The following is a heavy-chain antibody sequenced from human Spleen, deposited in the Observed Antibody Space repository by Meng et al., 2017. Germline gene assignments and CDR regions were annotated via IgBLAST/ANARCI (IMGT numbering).Heavy chain of an antibody. J-gene: IGHJ4*02. Sequence: QVLLLQSGPEVKKPGASVRFSCKASAYAFGSYGISWVRQAPGQGLEWMGWFVNYVDTYPAPKFQGRVTMTTDTHTNTAFMELRSLTSDDTAVYYCASGTPGRSYCDYWGQGTLVTVSS. CDR2: FVNYVDT. CDR3: ASGTPGRSYCDY. V-gene: IGHV1-18*01. CDR1: AYAFGSYG. D-gene: IGHD2-15*01.